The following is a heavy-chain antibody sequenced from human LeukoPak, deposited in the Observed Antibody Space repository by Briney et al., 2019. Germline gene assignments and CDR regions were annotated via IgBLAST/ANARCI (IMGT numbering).Heavy chain of an antibody. CDR1: GFTFSSYS. CDR3: ARETHTMVRGVPDY. J-gene: IGHJ4*02. Sequence: GGSLRLSCAASGFTFSSYSMNWVRQAPGKGLEWVSYISSSSSTIYYADSVKGRFTISRDNAKNSLYLRMNSLRAEDTAVYYCARETHTMVRGVPDYWGQGTLVTVPS. V-gene: IGHV3-48*01. CDR2: ISSSSSTI. D-gene: IGHD3-10*01.